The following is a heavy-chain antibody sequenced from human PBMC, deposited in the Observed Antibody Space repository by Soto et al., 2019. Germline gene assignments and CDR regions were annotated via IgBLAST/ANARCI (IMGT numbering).Heavy chain of an antibody. Sequence: ASVKVSCKASGYTFTSYGMSWVRQAPGQGLEWMGWISTNNGNTNYAQKLQGRVTMTTDTSTSTTYMELRGLRSDDTAVYYCARVSSGWYYWFDPWGQGTLVTVSS. D-gene: IGHD6-19*01. CDR3: ARVSSGWYYWFDP. CDR1: GYTFTSYG. V-gene: IGHV1-18*01. J-gene: IGHJ5*02. CDR2: ISTNNGNT.